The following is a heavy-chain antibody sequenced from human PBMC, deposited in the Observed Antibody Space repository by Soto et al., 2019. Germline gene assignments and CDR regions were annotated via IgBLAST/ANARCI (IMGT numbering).Heavy chain of an antibody. CDR3: ARDFTPALTPGDDFDY. CDR2: IYHSGST. J-gene: IGHJ4*02. V-gene: IGHV4-30-2*01. Sequence: PSETLSLTCAVSGGSISSGGYSWSWIRQPPGKGLEWIGYIYHSGSTYYNPSLKSRFTISRDNTKNTVYLQMNSLSAEDTAVYYCARDFTPALTPGDDFDYWGQGMLVTVSS. D-gene: IGHD2-15*01. CDR1: GGSISSGGYS.